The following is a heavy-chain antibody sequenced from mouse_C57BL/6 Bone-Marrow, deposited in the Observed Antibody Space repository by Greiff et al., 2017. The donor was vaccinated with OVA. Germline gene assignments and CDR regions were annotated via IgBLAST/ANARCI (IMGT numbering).Heavy chain of an antibody. J-gene: IGHJ2*01. V-gene: IGHV1-19*01. Sequence: EVQLQQSGPVLVKPGASVKMSCKASGYTFTDYYMNWVKQSHGKSLEWIGVINPYNGGTSYNQKFKGKATLTVDKSSSTAYMELNSLTSEDSAVYYCAREGRYYYGSSSFDYWGQGTTLTVSS. D-gene: IGHD1-1*01. CDR3: AREGRYYYGSSSFDY. CDR2: INPYNGGT. CDR1: GYTFTDYY.